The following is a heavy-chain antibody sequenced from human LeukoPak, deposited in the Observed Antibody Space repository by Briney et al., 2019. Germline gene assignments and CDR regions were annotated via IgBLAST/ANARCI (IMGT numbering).Heavy chain of an antibody. CDR3: ARGPIAAAGTYWFDP. J-gene: IGHJ5*02. D-gene: IGHD6-13*01. CDR2: INHSGST. V-gene: IGHV4-34*01. CDR1: GFTFSSYA. Sequence: GSLRLSCAASGFTFSSYAMSWVRQPPGKGLEWIGEINHSGSTNYNPSLKSRVTISVDTSKNQFSLKLSSVTAADTAVYYCARGPIAAAGTYWFDPWGQGTLVTVSS.